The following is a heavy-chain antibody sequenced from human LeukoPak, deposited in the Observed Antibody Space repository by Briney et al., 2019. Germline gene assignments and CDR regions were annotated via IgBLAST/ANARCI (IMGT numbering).Heavy chain of an antibody. D-gene: IGHD1-7*01. Sequence: GESLKISCKGSGYSFTSYWVAWVRQMPGKGLEWMGIIYPGDSDTRYSPSFQGQVTISADKAISTAYLQLSSLKASDTAMYYCARGGLSRTLRSLDYWGQGTLVTVSS. CDR1: GYSFTSYW. J-gene: IGHJ4*02. CDR2: IYPGDSDT. V-gene: IGHV5-51*01. CDR3: ARGGLSRTLRSLDY.